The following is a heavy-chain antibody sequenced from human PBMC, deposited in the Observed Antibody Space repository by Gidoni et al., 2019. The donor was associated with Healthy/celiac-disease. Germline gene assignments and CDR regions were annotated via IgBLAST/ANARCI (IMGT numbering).Heavy chain of an antibody. Sequence: QLQLQESGPGLVKPSETLSLTCTVSGGSISSSSYYWGWIRQPPGKGLEWIGSIYYSGSTYYNPSLKSRVTISVDTSKNQFSLKLSSVTAADTAVYYCARHRRDSGYDSSFGWFDPWGQGTLVTVSS. CDR1: GGSISSSSYY. CDR2: IYYSGST. D-gene: IGHD5-12*01. J-gene: IGHJ5*02. CDR3: ARHRRDSGYDSSFGWFDP. V-gene: IGHV4-39*01.